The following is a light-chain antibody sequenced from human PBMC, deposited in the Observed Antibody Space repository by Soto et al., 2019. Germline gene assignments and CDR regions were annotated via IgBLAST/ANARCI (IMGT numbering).Light chain of an antibody. CDR3: QSVDGKYVV. CDR1: SGSTASDY. J-gene: IGLJ2*01. CDR2: EDS. Sequence: NFMLTQPHSVSESPGQTVTISCTRSSGSTASDYVQWYQQRPGSAPINVIFEDSQRPSGVPDRFSGSIDSSSNSASLTISRLTTEDAADYYCQSVDGKYVVFGGGTQLTVL. V-gene: IGLV6-57*04.